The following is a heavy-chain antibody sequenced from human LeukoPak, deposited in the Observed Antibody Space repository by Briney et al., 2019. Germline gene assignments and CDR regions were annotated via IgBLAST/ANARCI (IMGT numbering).Heavy chain of an antibody. Sequence: GSLRLSCAASGFTFSSYAMSWVRQAPGKGLEWVSAISGSGGSTYYADSVKGRFTISRDNSKNTLYLQMNSLRAEDTAVYYCARERLDDFWSGSFSFGYWGQGTLVTVSS. J-gene: IGHJ4*02. V-gene: IGHV3-23*01. CDR3: ARERLDDFWSGSFSFGY. CDR2: ISGSGGST. CDR1: GFTFSSYA. D-gene: IGHD3-3*01.